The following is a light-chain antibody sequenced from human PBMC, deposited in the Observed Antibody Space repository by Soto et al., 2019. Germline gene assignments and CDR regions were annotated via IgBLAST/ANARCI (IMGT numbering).Light chain of an antibody. CDR2: AAS. CDR3: QQSDSPPLA. CDR1: QSISSY. J-gene: IGKJ4*02. V-gene: IGKV1-39*01. Sequence: DIQMTQSPSSLSASVGDRVTITCRASQSISSYLHWYQQKPGKAPKLLIYAASSWQSGGPSMFSGSGSGTDFTLTISRLQPEDFATYYCQQSDSPPLAFGGVTKVEIK.